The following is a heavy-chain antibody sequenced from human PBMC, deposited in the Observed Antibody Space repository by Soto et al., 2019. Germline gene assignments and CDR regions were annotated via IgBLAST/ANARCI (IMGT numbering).Heavy chain of an antibody. CDR2: ISSSSSYI. CDR3: ASRLRITGTTQGYGGY. CDR1: GFTFSSYS. J-gene: IGHJ4*02. D-gene: IGHD1-7*01. Sequence: EVQLVESGGGLVKPGGSLRLSCAASGFTFSSYSMNWVRQAPGKGLEWVSSISSSSSYIYYADSVKGRFTISRDNAKNSLYLQMNSLRAEDTAVYYCASRLRITGTTQGYGGYWGKGPLVTVSS. V-gene: IGHV3-21*01.